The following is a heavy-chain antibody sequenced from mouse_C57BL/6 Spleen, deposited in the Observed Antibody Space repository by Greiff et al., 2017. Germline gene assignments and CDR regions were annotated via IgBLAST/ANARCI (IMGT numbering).Heavy chain of an antibody. D-gene: IGHD2-4*01. V-gene: IGHV1-78*01. J-gene: IGHJ1*03. CDR2: IYPRDGST. Sequence: QVQLQQSDAELVKPGASVTISCKVSGYTFTDHTIHWMKQRPEQGLEWIGYIYPRDGSTKYNEKFTGKATLNADKSSRTAYMQLNSLTSEDSAVYFCARNYDDDGYGYFDVWGTGTTVTVSS. CDR1: GYTFTDHT. CDR3: ARNYDDDGYGYFDV.